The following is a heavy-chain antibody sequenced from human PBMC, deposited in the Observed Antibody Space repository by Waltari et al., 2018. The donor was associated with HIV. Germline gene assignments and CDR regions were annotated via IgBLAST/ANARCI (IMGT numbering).Heavy chain of an antibody. CDR1: GVSINSGSYY. D-gene: IGHD3-22*01. J-gene: IGHJ6*02. Sequence: QVQLQESGPGLVKPSQTLSLTCTVSGVSINSGSYYWNWIRQPAGKGLEWIGRLYTSGNTNYNPSLKSRVTITVDTSKNQFSLRLSSVTASDTGIYYCTRTSTGSDYYYEVDVWGQGTTVTVS. CDR2: LYTSGNT. V-gene: IGHV4-61*02. CDR3: TRTSTGSDYYYEVDV.